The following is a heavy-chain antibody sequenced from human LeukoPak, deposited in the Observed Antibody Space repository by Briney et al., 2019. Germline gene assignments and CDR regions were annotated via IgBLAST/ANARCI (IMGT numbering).Heavy chain of an antibody. CDR2: IYYSGST. CDR3: ARRKSPEARGYSYEPGSYFDY. D-gene: IGHD5-18*01. J-gene: IGHJ4*02. Sequence: SETLSLICTVSGGSISSSSYYWGWIRQPPGKGLEWIGSIYYSGSTYYNPSLKSRVTISVDTSKNQFSLKLSSVTAADTAVYYCARRKSPEARGYSYEPGSYFDYWGQGTLVTVSS. V-gene: IGHV4-39*07. CDR1: GGSISSSSYY.